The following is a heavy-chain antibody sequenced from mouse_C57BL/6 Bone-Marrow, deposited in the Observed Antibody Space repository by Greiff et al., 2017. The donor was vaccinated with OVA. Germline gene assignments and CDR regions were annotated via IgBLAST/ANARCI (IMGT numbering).Heavy chain of an antibody. CDR3: ARDRRGYFDV. Sequence: VQLKESGPGLVKPSQSLSLTCSVTGYSITSGYYWNWIRQFPGNKLEWMGYISYDGSNNYNPSLKNRISITRDTSKNQFFLKLNSVTTEDTATYYCARDRRGYFDVGGTGTTVTVSS. J-gene: IGHJ1*03. CDR1: GYSITSGYY. V-gene: IGHV3-6*01. CDR2: ISYDGSN.